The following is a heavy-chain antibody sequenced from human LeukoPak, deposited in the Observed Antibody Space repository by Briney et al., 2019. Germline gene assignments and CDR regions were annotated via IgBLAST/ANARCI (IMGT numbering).Heavy chain of an antibody. CDR2: IYYSGIT. CDR1: GGSISSDDYY. CDR3: ARLPQH. V-gene: IGHV4-30-4*02. Sequence: SETLSLTCTVSGGSISSDDYYWSWIRQPPGKGLEWIGYIYYSGITYYNPSLKSRVTISVDTSKNQFSLKLSSVTAADTAVYYCARLPQHWGQGSLVTVSS. J-gene: IGHJ1*01.